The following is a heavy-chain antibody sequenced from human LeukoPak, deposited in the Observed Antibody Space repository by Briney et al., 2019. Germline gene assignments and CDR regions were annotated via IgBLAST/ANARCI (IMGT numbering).Heavy chain of an antibody. V-gene: IGHV4-59*01. D-gene: IGHD3-10*01. CDR3: ARDPAGGGALDL. J-gene: IGHJ3*01. Sequence: SETLSLTCTVSRGSISTYYWSWIRQPPGKGLEWIGYFYYSGSTNCNPSLKSRVTISVDTSKNQFSLNLISVTAADTAVYYCARDPAGGGALDLWGQGTMVTVSS. CDR2: FYYSGST. CDR1: RGSISTYY.